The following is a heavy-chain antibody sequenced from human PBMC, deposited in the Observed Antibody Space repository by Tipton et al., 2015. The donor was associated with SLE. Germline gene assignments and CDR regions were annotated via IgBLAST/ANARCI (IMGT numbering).Heavy chain of an antibody. D-gene: IGHD4-17*01. CDR1: GGSISSSSYY. V-gene: IGHV4-39*07. J-gene: IGHJ3*02. CDR3: ARQLTTVTTLGAFDI. CDR2: IYYSGST. Sequence: LRLSCTVSGGSISSSSYYWGWIRQPPGKGLEWIGSIYYSGSTYFNPSLKSRATMSVDTSKNQFSLNLSSMTAADTAVFYCARQLTTVTTLGAFDIWGQGTMVTVSS.